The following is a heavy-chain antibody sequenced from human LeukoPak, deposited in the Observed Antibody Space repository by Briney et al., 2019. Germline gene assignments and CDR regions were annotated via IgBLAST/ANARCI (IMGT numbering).Heavy chain of an antibody. CDR3: ARESDGRFFDY. CDR2: INQEGTEI. J-gene: IGHJ4*01. CDR1: GLTFRSFW. V-gene: IGHV3-7*01. D-gene: IGHD1-26*01. Sequence: GGSLRLSCTVSGLTFRSFWMSWVRQAPGKGLEWVANINQEGTEIYFVASVRGRFTISRDNAKNSLHLQMNTLTAEDTAVYYCARESDGRFFDYWGHGTLVTVSS.